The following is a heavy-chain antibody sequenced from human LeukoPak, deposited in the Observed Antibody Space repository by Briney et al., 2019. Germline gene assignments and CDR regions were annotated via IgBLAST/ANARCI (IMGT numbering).Heavy chain of an antibody. J-gene: IGHJ4*02. CDR2: FYHSGST. D-gene: IGHD1-14*01. V-gene: IGHV4-38-2*01. CDR1: GYSISSGYF. CDR3: ARASTTFDD. Sequence: SETLSLTCAVSGYSISSGYFWGWIRQPPGKGLEWIGSFYHSGSTHYNPSLRSRVTISVDTSKNQFSLKLSSVTATDTAVYFCARASTTFDDWGQGTLVTVSS.